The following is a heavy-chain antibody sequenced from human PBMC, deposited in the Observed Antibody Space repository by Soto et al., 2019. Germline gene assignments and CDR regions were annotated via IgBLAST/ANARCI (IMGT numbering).Heavy chain of an antibody. Sequence: QVQLQESGPGLVTPSQTLSLTCTVSGGSISSGGYYWSWIHPHPGKGLEWIGYIYYSRSTPYNPSLKSRVTISVDTAKNQCSLELSSGTAADTAVYYCAREPSEVAPYYYYYGMDGWVQGTTVTVSS. CDR3: AREPSEVAPYYYYYGMDG. V-gene: IGHV4-31*03. CDR1: GGSISSGGYY. CDR2: IYYSRST. J-gene: IGHJ6*02.